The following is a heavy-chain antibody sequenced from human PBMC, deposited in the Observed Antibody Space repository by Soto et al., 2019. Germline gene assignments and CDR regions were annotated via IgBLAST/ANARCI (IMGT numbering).Heavy chain of an antibody. V-gene: IGHV4-39*01. CDR1: GGSISSTNYF. J-gene: IGHJ5*02. CDR2: FYYTGST. CDR3: ARTETTGWFDP. Sequence: SETLSLTCTVSGGSISSTNYFWGWIRQPPGKGLEWIGSFYYTGSTYYNPSLKSRVTISVDTSKNQFYLKLSSVTAADTAVYYCARTETTGWFDPWGQGTLVTVSS. D-gene: IGHD2-8*02.